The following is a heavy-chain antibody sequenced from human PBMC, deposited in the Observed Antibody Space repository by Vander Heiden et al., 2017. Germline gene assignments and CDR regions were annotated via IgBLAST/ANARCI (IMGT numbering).Heavy chain of an antibody. CDR3: ARLSANYYGTDWHFDL. CDR1: GYTFGNSW. Sequence: EVQLVPSGAEVKKPGESPMISCKGSGYTFGNSWSNWVGQKPGRGLEWLGRIDPSDSYTTYSPSFQGHVTISVDNSISTAYLRWGSLKASDSGMYFCARLSANYYGTDWHFDLWGRGTLVTVSS. CDR2: IDPSDSYT. J-gene: IGHJ2*01. D-gene: IGHD1-26*01. V-gene: IGHV5-10-1*03.